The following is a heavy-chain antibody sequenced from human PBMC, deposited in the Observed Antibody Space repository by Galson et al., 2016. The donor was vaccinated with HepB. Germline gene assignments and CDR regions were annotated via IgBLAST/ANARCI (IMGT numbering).Heavy chain of an antibody. CDR1: GGSISSNF. CDR2: ISSSGST. V-gene: IGHV4-59*01. Sequence: SETLSLTCTVSGGSISSNFWTWIRQPPGKGLEYIGYISSSGSTNYSPSLKSRISISQDTSKKQFSLRLTSVTPADTAVYYCARDNWGSLDYWGQGTLVTVSS. D-gene: IGHD7-27*01. CDR3: ARDNWGSLDY. J-gene: IGHJ4*02.